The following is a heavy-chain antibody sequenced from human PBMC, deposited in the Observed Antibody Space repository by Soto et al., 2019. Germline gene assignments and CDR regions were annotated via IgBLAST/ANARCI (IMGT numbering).Heavy chain of an antibody. CDR2: IRYDGSNK. J-gene: IGHJ6*02. V-gene: IGHV3-30*02. D-gene: IGHD2-2*02. CDR1: GFTFSSYG. CDR3: AKDLGYCSSTSCYRGGMDV. Sequence: GGSLRLSCAASGFTFSSYGMHWVRQAPGKGLDWVAVIRYDGSNKYYADSVKGRFTISRDNSKNTLYLQMNSLRAEDTAVYYCAKDLGYCSSTSCYRGGMDVWGQGTTVTVSS.